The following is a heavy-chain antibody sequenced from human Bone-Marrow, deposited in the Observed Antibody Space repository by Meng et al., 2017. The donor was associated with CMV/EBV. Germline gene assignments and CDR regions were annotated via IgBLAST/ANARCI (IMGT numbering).Heavy chain of an antibody. CDR1: GYTFTGYY. J-gene: IGHJ6*02. Sequence: ASVKVSCKASGYTFTGYYMYWVRQAPGQGLEWMGWINPNSGGTNYAQKFQGRVTMTRDTSISTAYMELSRLRSDDSAVYYCARVEKWELLNYYGMDVWGQGTTVTVSS. V-gene: IGHV1-2*02. D-gene: IGHD1-26*01. CDR3: ARVEKWELLNYYGMDV. CDR2: INPNSGGT.